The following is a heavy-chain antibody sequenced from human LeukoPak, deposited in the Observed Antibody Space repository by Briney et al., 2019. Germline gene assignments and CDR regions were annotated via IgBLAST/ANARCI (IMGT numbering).Heavy chain of an antibody. V-gene: IGHV4-34*01. J-gene: IGHJ5*02. CDR1: GDSLSGYY. CDR3: AAYGSGSYYEGPWFAP. D-gene: IGHD3-10*01. CDR2: VSHTGST. Sequence: PSETLSLTCGVYGDSLSGYYWSWIRQPPGKGLEWLGEVSHTGSTNDNPSLKSRVTISIDTSKNQFSLKLSSVTAADTAVYYCAAYGSGSYYEGPWFAPWGQGTLVTVSS.